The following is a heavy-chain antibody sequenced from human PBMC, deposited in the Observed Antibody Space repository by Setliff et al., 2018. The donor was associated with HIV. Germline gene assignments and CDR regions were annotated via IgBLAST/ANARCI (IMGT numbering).Heavy chain of an antibody. CDR2: INHGGST. J-gene: IGHJ4*02. V-gene: IGHV4-34*01. CDR3: ARGLDVWGTYRYRNYFDY. D-gene: IGHD3-16*02. CDR1: GGSSSGCY. Sequence: SETLSLTCALYGGSSSGCYWSWIRQSPGRGLEWIGEINHGGSTIYNPSLKSRVTISIDTSKNQFSLNLTSVTAADTAIYYCARGLDVWGTYRYRNYFDYWGQGTQVTVSS.